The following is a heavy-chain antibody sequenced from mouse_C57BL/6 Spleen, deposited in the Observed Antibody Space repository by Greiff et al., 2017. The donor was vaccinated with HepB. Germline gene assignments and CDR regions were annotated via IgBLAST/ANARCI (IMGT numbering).Heavy chain of an antibody. J-gene: IGHJ4*01. D-gene: IGHD2-10*01. CDR2: ISNLAYSI. Sequence: EVQLVESGGGLVQPGGSLKLSCAASGFTFSDYGMAWVRQAPRKGPEWVAFISNLAYSIYYAATVTGRFTISRENAKNTLYLEMSSLRSEDTAMYYCARQAYYGNYVDYAMDYWGQGTSVTVSS. CDR1: GFTFSDYG. V-gene: IGHV5-15*01. CDR3: ARQAYYGNYVDYAMDY.